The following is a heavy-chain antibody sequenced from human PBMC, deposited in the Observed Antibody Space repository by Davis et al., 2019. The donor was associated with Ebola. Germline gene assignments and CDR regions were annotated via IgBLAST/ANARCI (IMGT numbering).Heavy chain of an antibody. CDR2: INHSGST. Sequence: SETLSLTCAVYGGSFSGYYWSWIRQPPGKGLEWIGEINHSGSTNYNPSLKSRVTISVDTSKNQFSLKLSFVTAADTAVYYCARIVGATYFDYWGQGTLVTVSS. CDR3: ARIVGATYFDY. J-gene: IGHJ4*02. D-gene: IGHD1-26*01. V-gene: IGHV4-34*01. CDR1: GGSFSGYY.